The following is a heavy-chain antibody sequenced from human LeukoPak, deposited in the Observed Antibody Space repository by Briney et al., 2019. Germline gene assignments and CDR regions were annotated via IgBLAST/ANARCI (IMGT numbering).Heavy chain of an antibody. CDR1: GGSFSGYY. CDR2: INHSGST. J-gene: IGHJ4*02. D-gene: IGHD1-26*01. Sequence: SETLSLTCAVSGGSFSGYYWSWIRQPPGKGLEWIGEINHSGSTNYNPSLKSRVTISVDTSKNQFSLKLSSVTAADTAVYYCAREIVGATPAHDFWGQGTLVTVSS. CDR3: AREIVGATPAHDF. V-gene: IGHV4-34*01.